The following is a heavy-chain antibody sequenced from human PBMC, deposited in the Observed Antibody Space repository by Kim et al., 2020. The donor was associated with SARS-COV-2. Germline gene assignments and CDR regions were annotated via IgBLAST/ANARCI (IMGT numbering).Heavy chain of an antibody. CDR3: ARVPYYDFWSGYYGSDHYFDY. CDR2: ISAYNGNT. J-gene: IGHJ4*02. CDR1: GYTFTSYG. D-gene: IGHD3-3*01. V-gene: IGHV1-18*01. Sequence: ASVKVSCKASGYTFTSYGISWVRQAPGQGLEWMGWISAYNGNTNYAQKLQGRVTMTTDTSTSTAYMELRSLRSDDTAVYYCARVPYYDFWSGYYGSDHYFDYWGQGTLVTVSS.